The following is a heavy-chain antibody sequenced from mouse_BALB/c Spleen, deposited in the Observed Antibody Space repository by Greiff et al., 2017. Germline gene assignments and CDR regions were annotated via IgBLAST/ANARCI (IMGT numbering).Heavy chain of an antibody. CDR2: INPSTGYT. J-gene: IGHJ3*01. D-gene: IGHD2-4*01. V-gene: IGHV1-7*01. Sequence: VKLQESGAELAKPGASVKMSCKASGYTFTSYWMHWVKQRPGQGLEWIGYINPSTGYTEYNQKFKDKATLTADKSSSTAYMQLSSLTSEDSAVYYCASGRSTMITTAWFAYWGQGTLVTVSA. CDR3: ASGRSTMITTAWFAY. CDR1: GYTFTSYW.